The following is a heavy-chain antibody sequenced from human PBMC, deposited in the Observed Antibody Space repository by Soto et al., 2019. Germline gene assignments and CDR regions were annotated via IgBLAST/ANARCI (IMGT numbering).Heavy chain of an antibody. CDR2: IYYSGST. J-gene: IGHJ4*02. CDR3: ARGKNYYDSSGYYYPSPVFDY. V-gene: IGHV4-31*03. D-gene: IGHD3-22*01. CDR1: GGSISSGGYY. Sequence: PSETLSLTCTVSGGSISSGGYYWSWIRQHPGKGLEWIGYIYYSGSTYYNPSLKSRVTISVDTSKNQFSLKLSSVTAADTAVYYCARGKNYYDSSGYYYPSPVFDYWGQGTLVTVS.